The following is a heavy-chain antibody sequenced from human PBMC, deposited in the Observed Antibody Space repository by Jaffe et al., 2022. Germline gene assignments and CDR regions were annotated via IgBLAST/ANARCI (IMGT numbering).Heavy chain of an antibody. V-gene: IGHV4-38-2*01. D-gene: IGHD4-17*01. J-gene: IGHJ2*01. Sequence: QVQLQESGPGLVKPSETLSLTCAVSGYSISSGYYWGWIRQPPGKGLEWIGSIYHSGSTYYNPSLKSRVTISVDTSKNQFSLKLSSVTAADTAVYYCARPINEDYGGNSDWYFDLWGRGTLVTVSS. CDR1: GYSISSGYY. CDR3: ARPINEDYGGNSDWYFDL. CDR2: IYHSGST.